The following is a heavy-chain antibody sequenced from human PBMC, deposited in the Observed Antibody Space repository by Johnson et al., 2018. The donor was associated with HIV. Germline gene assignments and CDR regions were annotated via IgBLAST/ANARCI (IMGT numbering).Heavy chain of an antibody. Sequence: LVESGGGVVPPGRSLRLSCVASGFSFSSYGMHWVRQAPGKGLEWVAVIWYDGSNNYYADSVKGRFTISRDSSKSTLYLQMNSLRTEDTAVYYCARDSGNDAFDIWGQGTMVTVSS. J-gene: IGHJ3*02. D-gene: IGHD4-23*01. V-gene: IGHV3-33*01. CDR3: ARDSGNDAFDI. CDR1: GFSFSSYG. CDR2: IWYDGSNN.